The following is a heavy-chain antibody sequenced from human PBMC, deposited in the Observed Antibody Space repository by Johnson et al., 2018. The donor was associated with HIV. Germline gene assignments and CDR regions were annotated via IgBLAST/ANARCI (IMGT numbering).Heavy chain of an antibody. V-gene: IGHV3-30*03. Sequence: QVQLVESGGGVVQPGGSLRLSCAASGFTFSNYGMYWVHQAPGKGLEWVALISFDGDNKYYPDSVRGRFTISRDISKNTLYLQMNSLRAEDTAVYYWAASSSIPFPDGDAFHIWGQGAMVTVSS. CDR3: AASSSIPFPDGDAFHI. J-gene: IGHJ3*02. CDR1: GFTFSNYG. D-gene: IGHD3-3*02. CDR2: ISFDGDNK.